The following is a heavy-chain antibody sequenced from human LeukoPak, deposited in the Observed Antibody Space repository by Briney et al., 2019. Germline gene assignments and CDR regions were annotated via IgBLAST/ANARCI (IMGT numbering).Heavy chain of an antibody. CDR3: ARPTGMDV. J-gene: IGHJ6*02. V-gene: IGHV3-21*01. CDR1: GFPFSSYS. CDR2: ISSSSSYT. Sequence: RSGGSLRLSCAASGFPFSSYSMNWVRQAPGKGLEWISSISSSSSYTYYADSVKGRFTISRDNAKISLYLQMNSLRAEDTAVYYCARPTGMDVWGQGTTVTVSS.